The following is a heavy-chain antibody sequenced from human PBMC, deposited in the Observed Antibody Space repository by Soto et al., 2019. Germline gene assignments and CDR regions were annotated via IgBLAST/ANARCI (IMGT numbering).Heavy chain of an antibody. D-gene: IGHD2-2*01. CDR2: IIPIFGTA. Sequence: QVQLVQSGAEVKKPGSSVKVSCKASGGTFSSYAISWVRQAPGQGLEWMGGIIPIFGTANYAQKFQGRVTIPADESTSTAYLELSSLRSEGTAVYYCAGGLVVPAAMGGEEYYYGMDVWGQGTTVTVSS. CDR3: AGGLVVPAAMGGEEYYYGMDV. V-gene: IGHV1-69*01. CDR1: GGTFSSYA. J-gene: IGHJ6*02.